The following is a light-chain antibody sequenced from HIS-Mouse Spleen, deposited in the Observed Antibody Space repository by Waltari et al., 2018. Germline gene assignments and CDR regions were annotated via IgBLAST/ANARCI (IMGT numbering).Light chain of an antibody. CDR3: CSYAGSSTWV. Sequence: QSALTQPASASGSPGQSITISCTATSSGFCSVNIVSWYQHHPGQAPKLMIYEGSKRPSGVSNRFSGSKSGNTASLTISGLQAEDEADYYCCSYAGSSTWVFGGGTKLTVL. CDR2: EGS. V-gene: IGLV2-23*01. CDR1: SSGFCSVNI. J-gene: IGLJ3*02.